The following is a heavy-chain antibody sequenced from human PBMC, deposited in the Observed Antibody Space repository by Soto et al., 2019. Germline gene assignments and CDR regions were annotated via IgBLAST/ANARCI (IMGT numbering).Heavy chain of an antibody. D-gene: IGHD1-26*01. J-gene: IGHJ4*02. Sequence: QVQLVESGGGVVQPGRSLRLSCAASGFTFSSYAMHWVRQAPGKGLEWVAVISYDGSNKYYADSVKGRFTISRDNSKNTLYLQLNSLRAADTAVYCCARDRAPHLLRIDYWGQGTLVTVSS. CDR3: ARDRAPHLLRIDY. CDR1: GFTFSSYA. CDR2: ISYDGSNK. V-gene: IGHV3-30-3*01.